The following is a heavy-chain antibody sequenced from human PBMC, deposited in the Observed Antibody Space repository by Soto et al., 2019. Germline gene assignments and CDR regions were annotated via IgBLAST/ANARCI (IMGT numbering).Heavy chain of an antibody. J-gene: IGHJ4*02. CDR2: ISSSSSTI. CDR3: VRGGATIFDY. Sequence: EVQLVESGGGLVQPGGSLRLSCAASGFTFTSYSMNWVRQAPGKGLEWVSYISSSSSTIYYADSMKGRFTISRDHAKNSLYLQVNSLRDDDTAVYYCVRGGATIFDYWGRGTLVTVSS. CDR1: GFTFTSYS. D-gene: IGHD1-26*01. V-gene: IGHV3-48*02.